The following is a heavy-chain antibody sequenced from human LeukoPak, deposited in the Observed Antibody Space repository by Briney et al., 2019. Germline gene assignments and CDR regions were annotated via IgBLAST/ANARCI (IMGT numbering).Heavy chain of an antibody. D-gene: IGHD2-2*01. CDR3: AKGVVQAASTYYYYYYGMDV. CDR1: GFTFSIYA. J-gene: IGHJ6*04. Sequence: GGSLRLSCAASGFTFSIYAMRWVRQAPGRGLGWVSAISGSGGRTYYADSVKGRFTISRDNSKNTLYLQMNSLRTEDTAVYYCAKGVVQAASTYYYYYYGMDVWGKGTTVTVSS. CDR2: ISGSGGRT. V-gene: IGHV3-23*01.